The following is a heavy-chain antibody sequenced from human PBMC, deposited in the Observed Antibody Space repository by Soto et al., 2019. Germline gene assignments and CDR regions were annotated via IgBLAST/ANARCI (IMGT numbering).Heavy chain of an antibody. CDR3: AKQIVAAGAYYFDF. D-gene: IGHD6-13*01. J-gene: IGHJ4*02. CDR2: ISSSVGST. CDR1: GFIFSNYA. V-gene: IGHV3-23*01. Sequence: EVQLLESGGGLVQPGGSLRLSCAASGFIFSNYAMNWVRQAPGKGLEWVAGISSSVGSTYYADSVKGRFTISRDNSKNTHYLQMNSLRAADTAIYYCAKQIVAAGAYYFDFWGQGTLATVSS.